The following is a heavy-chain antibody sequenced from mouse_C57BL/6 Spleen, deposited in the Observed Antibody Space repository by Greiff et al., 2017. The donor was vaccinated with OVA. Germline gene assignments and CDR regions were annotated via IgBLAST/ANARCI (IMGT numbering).Heavy chain of an antibody. D-gene: IGHD1-1*01. Sequence: AQLQQSGPELVKPGASVKISCKASGYTFTDYYMNWVKQSHGKSLEWIGDINPNNGGTSYNQKFKGKATLTVDKSSSTAYMELRSLTSEDSAVYYCASYYYGSSYDWYFDVWGTGTTVTVSS. CDR1: GYTFTDYY. V-gene: IGHV1-26*01. J-gene: IGHJ1*03. CDR3: ASYYYGSSYDWYFDV. CDR2: INPNNGGT.